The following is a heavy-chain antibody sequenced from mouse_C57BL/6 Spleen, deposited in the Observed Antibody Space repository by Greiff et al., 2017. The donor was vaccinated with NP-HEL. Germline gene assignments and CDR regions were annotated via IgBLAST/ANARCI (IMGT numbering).Heavy chain of an antibody. J-gene: IGHJ1*03. Sequence: DVKLVESGGGLVQPGGSMKLSCVASGFTFSNYWMNWVRQSPEKGLEWVAQIRLKSDNYATHYAESVKGRFTISRDDSKSSVYLQMNNLRAEDTGIYYCTGGYYYGSSYDWYFDVWGTGTTVTVSS. V-gene: IGHV6-3*01. CDR3: TGGYYYGSSYDWYFDV. D-gene: IGHD1-1*01. CDR2: IRLKSDNYAT. CDR1: GFTFSNYW.